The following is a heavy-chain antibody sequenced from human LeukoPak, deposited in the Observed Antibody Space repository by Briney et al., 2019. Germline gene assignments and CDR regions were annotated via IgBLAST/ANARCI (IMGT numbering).Heavy chain of an antibody. CDR2: ISYDGSNK. Sequence: PGGSLRLSCAASGFTFSSYAMHWVRQAPGKGLEWVAVISYDGSNKYYADSVKGRFTISRDNSKNTLYLQMNSLRAEDTAVYCCARGDLLTFDYWGQGTLVTVSS. J-gene: IGHJ4*02. V-gene: IGHV3-30*01. CDR3: ARGDLLTFDY. CDR1: GFTFSSYA. D-gene: IGHD2-21*02.